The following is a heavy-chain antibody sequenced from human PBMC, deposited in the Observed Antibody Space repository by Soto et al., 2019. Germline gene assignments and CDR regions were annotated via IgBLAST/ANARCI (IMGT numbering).Heavy chain of an antibody. V-gene: IGHV1-69*13. Sequence: SVKVSCKASGGTFSSYAISWVRQAPGQGXEWMGGIIPIFGTANYAQKFQGRVTITADESTSTAYMELSSLRSEDTAVYYCAIPNTVTTGSYYYYGMDVWGQWTPVTVSS. CDR3: AIPNTVTTGSYYYYGMDV. D-gene: IGHD4-4*01. J-gene: IGHJ6*02. CDR2: IIPIFGTA. CDR1: GGTFSSYA.